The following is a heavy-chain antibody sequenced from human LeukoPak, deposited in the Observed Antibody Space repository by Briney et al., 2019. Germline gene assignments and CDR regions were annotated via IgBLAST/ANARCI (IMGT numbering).Heavy chain of an antibody. V-gene: IGHV3-23*01. CDR3: ARASGSGSYYPLDY. CDR1: GFTFSSYA. CDR2: ISGSGGST. Sequence: GGSLRLSCAASGFTFSSYAMSWVRQAPGKGLEWASAISGSGGSTYYADSVKGRFTISRDNAKNSLYLQMNSLRAEDTAVYYCARASGSGSYYPLDYWGQGTLVTVSS. J-gene: IGHJ4*02. D-gene: IGHD3-10*01.